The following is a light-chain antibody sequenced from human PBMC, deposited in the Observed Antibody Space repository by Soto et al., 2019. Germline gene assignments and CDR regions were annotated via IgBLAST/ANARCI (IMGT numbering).Light chain of an antibody. CDR2: LGS. CDR3: MQALQTPRT. Sequence: DIVMTQSPPSLPVTPGEPASISCRSSQSLLHSNVYNYLDWYLQKPGQSPQLLIYLGSNRASGVPDRFSGSGSGTDFTLKISRVEAEDVGVYYCMQALQTPRTFGQGTKV. CDR1: QSLLHSNVYNY. V-gene: IGKV2-28*01. J-gene: IGKJ1*01.